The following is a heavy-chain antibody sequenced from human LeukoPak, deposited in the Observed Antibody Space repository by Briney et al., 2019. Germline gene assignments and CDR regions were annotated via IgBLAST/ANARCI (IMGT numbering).Heavy chain of an antibody. CDR2: ISSSSSFI. D-gene: IGHD5-12*01. CDR3: ATLDRSGYVDDY. CDR1: GFIFSSYG. V-gene: IGHV3-21*01. Sequence: PGGSLRLSCAASGFIFSSYGMKWVRQAPGKGLEWVSSISSSSSFIYYADSVKGRFTISRDNAKDSLYLQMNSLRAEDTAVYYCATLDRSGYVDDYWGQGTLVSVSS. J-gene: IGHJ4*02.